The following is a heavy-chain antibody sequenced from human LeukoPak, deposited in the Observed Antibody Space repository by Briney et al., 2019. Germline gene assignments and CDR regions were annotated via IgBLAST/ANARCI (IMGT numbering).Heavy chain of an antibody. V-gene: IGHV4-30-4*08. Sequence: SETLSLTCTVSGGSISSGDYYWSWIRQPPGKGLEWIGYIYYSRSTYYNPSLKSRVTISVDTSKNQFSLKLSSVTAADTAEYYCARVSALEWSLDYWGQGTLVTVSS. CDR2: IYYSRST. D-gene: IGHD3-3*01. CDR1: GGSISSGDYY. CDR3: ARVSALEWSLDY. J-gene: IGHJ4*02.